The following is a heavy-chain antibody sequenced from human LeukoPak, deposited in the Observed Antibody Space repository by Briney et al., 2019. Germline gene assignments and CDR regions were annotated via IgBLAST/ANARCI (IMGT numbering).Heavy chain of an antibody. CDR2: IYYSGST. J-gene: IGHJ4*02. D-gene: IGHD6-13*01. Sequence: SETLSLTCTVSGGSISSYYWSWIRQPPGKGLEWIGYIYYSGSTNYNPSLKSRVTISVDTSKNQFSLKLSSVTAADTAVYYCARALPAAGLPFDYWGQGTLVTVSS. V-gene: IGHV4-59*01. CDR3: ARALPAAGLPFDY. CDR1: GGSISSYY.